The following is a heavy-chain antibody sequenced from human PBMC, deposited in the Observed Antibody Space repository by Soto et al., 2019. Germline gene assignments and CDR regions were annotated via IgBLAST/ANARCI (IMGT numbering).Heavy chain of an antibody. V-gene: IGHV4-34*01. J-gene: IGHJ4*02. CDR2: INHSGST. CDR3: HLFSDYYGSGSYYKGLDY. CDR1: GGSFSGYD. Sequence: SETLSLTCAVYGGSFSGYDWSWIRQPPGKGLEWIGEINHSGSTNYNPSLKSRVTISVDTSKNQFSLKLSSVTAADTAVYYCHLFSDYYGSGSYYKGLDYWGQGTLVTVSS. D-gene: IGHD3-10*01.